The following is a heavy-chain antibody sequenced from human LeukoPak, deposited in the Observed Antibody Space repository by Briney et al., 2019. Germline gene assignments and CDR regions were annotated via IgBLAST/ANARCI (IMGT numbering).Heavy chain of an antibody. Sequence: SEPLSLTCTVSGGSISSSSYYWGWIRQPPGKGLEWIGSIYYSGSTYYNPSLKSRVTISVDTSKNQFSLKLSSVTAADTAVYYCARETRAYGSGNRDYCGQGTLVTVSS. CDR2: IYYSGST. CDR3: ARETRAYGSGNRDY. D-gene: IGHD3-10*01. J-gene: IGHJ4*02. V-gene: IGHV4-39*07. CDR1: GGSISSSSYY.